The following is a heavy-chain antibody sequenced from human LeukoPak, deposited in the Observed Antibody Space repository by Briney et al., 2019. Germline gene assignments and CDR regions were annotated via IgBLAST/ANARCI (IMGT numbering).Heavy chain of an antibody. Sequence: PSETLSLTCTVSGVSISSGGYYWSWIRQHPGKGLEWIGYIYYSGSTYYNPSLKSRVTISVDTSKNQFSLKLSSVTAADTAVYYCARAESLWRLVDHWGQGTLVSVSS. D-gene: IGHD2-21*01. J-gene: IGHJ4*02. V-gene: IGHV4-31*03. CDR2: IYYSGST. CDR1: GVSISSGGYY. CDR3: ARAESLWRLVDH.